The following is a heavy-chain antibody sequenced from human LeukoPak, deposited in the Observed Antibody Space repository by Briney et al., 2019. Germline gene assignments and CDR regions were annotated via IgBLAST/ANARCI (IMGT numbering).Heavy chain of an antibody. CDR1: GFTFSSYA. CDR3: ARDNSVEDTAWWFDP. J-gene: IGHJ5*02. D-gene: IGHD4-23*01. V-gene: IGHV1-46*01. Sequence: PGRSLRLSCAASGFTFSSYAMHWVRQAPGQGLEWMGLINPSGGSTSYAQKFQGRVTMTRDMSTSTDYMELSSLRSEDTAVYYCARDNSVEDTAWWFDPWGQGTLVTVSS. CDR2: INPSGGST.